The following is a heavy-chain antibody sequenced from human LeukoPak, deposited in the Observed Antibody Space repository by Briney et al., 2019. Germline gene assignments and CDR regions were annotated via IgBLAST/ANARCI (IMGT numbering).Heavy chain of an antibody. D-gene: IGHD3-22*01. V-gene: IGHV4-59*11. CDR2: IYYSGST. CDR1: GGSISSHY. CDR3: ARSDYDEGWFDP. Sequence: SETLSLTCTVSGGSISSHYWSWIRQPPGKGLEWIGYIYYSGSTNYNPSLKSRVTISVDTSKNQISLKLSSVTAADTAVYYCARSDYDEGWFDPWGQGTLVTVSS. J-gene: IGHJ5*02.